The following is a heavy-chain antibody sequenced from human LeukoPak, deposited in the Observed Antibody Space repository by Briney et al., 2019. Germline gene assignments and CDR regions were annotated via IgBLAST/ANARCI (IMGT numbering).Heavy chain of an antibody. CDR1: GFTFSSYG. J-gene: IGHJ4*02. Sequence: QSGGSLRLSCAASGFTFSSYGMHWVRQAPGKGLEWVAIISYDGSNKYYADSVKGRFTISRDNSNNTLYLQMNSLRAEDTAVYYCASAVSSGWSYFDYWGQGTLVTVSS. CDR2: ISYDGSNK. D-gene: IGHD6-19*01. V-gene: IGHV3-30*03. CDR3: ASAVSSGWSYFDY.